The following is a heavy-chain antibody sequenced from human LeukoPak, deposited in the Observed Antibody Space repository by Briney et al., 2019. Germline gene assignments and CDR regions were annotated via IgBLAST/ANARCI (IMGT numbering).Heavy chain of an antibody. CDR2: SSGSGGST. J-gene: IGHJ4*02. D-gene: IGHD6-19*01. CDR1: GFTFSSDA. Sequence: GGSLRLSCAASGFTFSSDAMNGVRQAPGQGLDWVSASSGSGGSTYYADSVKGRFTISRDNSKNTLYLQMNSLRAEDTAVYYCAGESSGGWYFDYWGQGTLVTVSS. V-gene: IGHV3-23*01. CDR3: AGESSGGWYFDY.